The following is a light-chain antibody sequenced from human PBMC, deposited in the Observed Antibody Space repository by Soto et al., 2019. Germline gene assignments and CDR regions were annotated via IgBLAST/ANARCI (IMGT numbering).Light chain of an antibody. CDR1: QSVFSSS. J-gene: IGKJ1*01. CDR2: GAS. CDR3: IQHGSTPWT. Sequence: ESVLTQSPGTLSLSPGERATLSCRASQSVFSSSLAWYQQKPGQAPRLLIYGASSRATGIPDRFSGSGSGTDFTLTISSLEPEDFAVFYCIQHGSTPWTFGQGTKVEIK. V-gene: IGKV3-20*01.